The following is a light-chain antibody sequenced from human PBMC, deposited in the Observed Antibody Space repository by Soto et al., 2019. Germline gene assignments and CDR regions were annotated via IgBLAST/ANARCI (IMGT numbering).Light chain of an antibody. CDR3: SSYAGTKNFLV. Sequence: QSALTQPPSASGSPGQSVTISCTGTSSDVGGYNYVSWYQQHPGKAPKLMIYEVSKRPSGVPDRFSGSKSGNTASLTVSGLQAEDEADYYCSSYAGTKNFLVFGGWTKLTVL. CDR1: SSDVGGYNY. CDR2: EVS. J-gene: IGLJ2*01. V-gene: IGLV2-8*01.